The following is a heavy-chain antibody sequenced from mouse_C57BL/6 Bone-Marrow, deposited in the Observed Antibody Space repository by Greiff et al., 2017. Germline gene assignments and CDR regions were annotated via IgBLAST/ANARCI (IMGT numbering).Heavy chain of an antibody. CDR1: GYTFTSYW. CDR3: ATVLPTGFDY. V-gene: IGHV1-69*01. D-gene: IGHD3-1*01. Sequence: VQLQQSGAELVMPGASVKLSCKASGYTFTSYWMHWVKQRPGQGLEWIGEIDPSDSYTNYNQKFKGKSTLTVDKSSSTAYMQLSSLTSEDSAVYYCATVLPTGFDYWGRGTTLTVYS. J-gene: IGHJ2*01. CDR2: IDPSDSYT.